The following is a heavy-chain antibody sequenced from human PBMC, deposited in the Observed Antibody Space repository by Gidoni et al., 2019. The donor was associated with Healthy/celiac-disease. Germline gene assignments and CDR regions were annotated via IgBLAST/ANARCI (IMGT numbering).Heavy chain of an antibody. CDR1: GGSISSGGYY. V-gene: IGHV4-31*03. D-gene: IGHD3-22*01. Sequence: QVQLQESGPGLVKPSQTLSLTCTVSGGSISSGGYYWSWIRQHPGKGLEWIGYIYYSGSTYYNPSLKSRVTISVDMSKNQFSLKLSSVTAADTAVYYCARAIDDSSGSREYFDYWGQGTLVTVSS. CDR3: ARAIDDSSGSREYFDY. CDR2: IYYSGST. J-gene: IGHJ4*02.